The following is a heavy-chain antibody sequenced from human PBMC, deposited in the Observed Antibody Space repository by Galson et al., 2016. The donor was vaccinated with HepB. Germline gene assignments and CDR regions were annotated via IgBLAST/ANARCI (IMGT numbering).Heavy chain of an antibody. CDR1: GGSISSGGYY. D-gene: IGHD3-10*01. J-gene: IGHJ4*02. CDR3: ARDRSSGSGSFGY. CDR2: IYHSGST. V-gene: IGHV4-31*03. Sequence: TLSLTCTVSGGSISSGGYYWSWIRQHPGKGLEWIGYIYHSGSTYYNSSLKSRVTISVDTSKNQFSLKLSSVTAADTAVYFCARDRSSGSGSFGYWGQGTLVTVSS.